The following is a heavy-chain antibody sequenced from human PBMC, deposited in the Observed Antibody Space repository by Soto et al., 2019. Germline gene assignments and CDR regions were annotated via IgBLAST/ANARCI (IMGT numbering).Heavy chain of an antibody. CDR2: IHGGDSNT. CDR3: ARRITSSTGWDY. D-gene: IGHD6-19*01. Sequence: GESLKISCKGSGYMFTRYWIGWVRQMPGKGLEWMGIIHGGDSNTRYSPSFDGQVTISTDKSINTAYLQWSSLKASDTAMYYCARRITSSTGWDYWGQGTLVTVSS. V-gene: IGHV5-51*01. CDR1: GYMFTRYW. J-gene: IGHJ4*02.